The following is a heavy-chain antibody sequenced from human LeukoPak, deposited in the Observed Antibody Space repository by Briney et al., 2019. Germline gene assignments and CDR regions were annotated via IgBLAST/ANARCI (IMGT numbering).Heavy chain of an antibody. D-gene: IGHD1-1*01. Sequence: GGSLRLSCAASSFIFSSYSMNWVRQSPGKGLEWVSYISSSSSTIYYADSVKGRFTISRDNAKNSLYLQMNSLRAEDTAVYYCAGTTKYNWFDPWGQGTLVTVSS. CDR2: ISSSSSTI. CDR3: AGTTKYNWFDP. CDR1: SFIFSSYS. J-gene: IGHJ5*02. V-gene: IGHV3-48*04.